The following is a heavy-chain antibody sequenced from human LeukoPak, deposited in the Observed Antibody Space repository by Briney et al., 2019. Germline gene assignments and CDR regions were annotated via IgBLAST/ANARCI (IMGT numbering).Heavy chain of an antibody. D-gene: IGHD4-17*01. V-gene: IGHV4-39*07. J-gene: IGHJ3*02. Sequence: SETLSLTCTVSGGSMSSSSYYWGCIRQPPGKGLEWIGIIYYSGSTYYNPSLKSRVSISLDTSKNEFSLKLNSVTAADTAVYYCARDPCGDIDAFDIWGQGTMVTVSS. CDR2: IYYSGST. CDR3: ARDPCGDIDAFDI. CDR1: GGSMSSSSYY.